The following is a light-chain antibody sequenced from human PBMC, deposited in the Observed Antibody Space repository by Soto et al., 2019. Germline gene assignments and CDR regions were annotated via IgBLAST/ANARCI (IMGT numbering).Light chain of an antibody. CDR1: QSVSSSY. CDR3: QHYGSSPST. J-gene: IGKJ1*01. V-gene: IGKV3-20*01. CDR2: GAS. Sequence: EIVLTQSPGTLSLSPGERATLSCRASQSVSSSYLGWYQQKPGQAPRLLIYGASSRATGIPDRFSGSGSGTDFTLTISRLEPEDFAVYYCQHYGSSPSTFGRGTKVEIK.